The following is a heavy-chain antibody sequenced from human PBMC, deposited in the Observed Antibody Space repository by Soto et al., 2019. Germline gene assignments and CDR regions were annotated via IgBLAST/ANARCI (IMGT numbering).Heavy chain of an antibody. V-gene: IGHV4-38-2*01. Sequence: PSETLSLTCAVSGYSISSGYFWGWIRQPPGKGLEWIGSIYYSGSTYYNPSLKSRVTISVDRSKNQFSLKLTSVTAADTAVCYCARGTTTGGWNWFDPWGQGTLVTVSS. CDR1: GYSISSGYF. CDR2: IYYSGST. J-gene: IGHJ5*02. D-gene: IGHD3-16*01. CDR3: ARGTTTGGWNWFDP.